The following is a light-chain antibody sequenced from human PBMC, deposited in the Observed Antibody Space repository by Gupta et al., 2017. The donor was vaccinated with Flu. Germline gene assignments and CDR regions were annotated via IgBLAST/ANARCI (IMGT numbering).Light chain of an antibody. Sequence: GKNIGSKSVHWYRQRPGQPPVLVIYDDTDRPSGIPARFSGSNSGDTATLTIVRVEAGDEADYYCQMWDSNSDHPVVFGGGTSLAVL. CDR3: QMWDSNSDHPVV. V-gene: IGLV3-21*02. CDR1: NIGSKS. J-gene: IGLJ2*01. CDR2: DDT.